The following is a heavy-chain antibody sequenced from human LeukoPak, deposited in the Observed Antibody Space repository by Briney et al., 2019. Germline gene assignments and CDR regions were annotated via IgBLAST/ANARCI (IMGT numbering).Heavy chain of an antibody. D-gene: IGHD3-16*02. CDR2: IYYSGST. V-gene: IGHV4-31*03. CDR1: GGSISSGGYY. J-gene: IGHJ4*02. CDR3: ARVLPGSDYVWGSYRPHYFDY. Sequence: SQTLSLTCTVSGGSISSGGYYWSWIRQHPGKGLEWIGYIYYSGSTYYNPSLKSRVTISVDTSKNQFSLKLSSVTAADTAVYYCARVLPGSDYVWGSYRPHYFDYRGQGTLVTVSS.